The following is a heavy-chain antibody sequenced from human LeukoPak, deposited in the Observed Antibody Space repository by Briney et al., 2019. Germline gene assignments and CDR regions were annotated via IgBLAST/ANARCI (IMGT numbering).Heavy chain of an antibody. CDR1: GASISSYY. D-gene: IGHD3-9*01. V-gene: IGHV4-59*08. CDR2: IYYSGST. CDR3: ARNRYFDWLSTAFDY. Sequence: SETPSLTCTVSGASISSYYWSWIRQPPGKGLEWIGYIYYSGSTNYNPSLKSRVTISVDTSKNQFSLKLSSVTAADTAVYYCARNRYFDWLSTAFDYWGQGTLVTVSS. J-gene: IGHJ4*02.